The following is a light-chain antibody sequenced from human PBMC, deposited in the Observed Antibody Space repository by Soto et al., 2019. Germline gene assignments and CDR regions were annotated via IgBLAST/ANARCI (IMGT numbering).Light chain of an antibody. J-gene: IGLJ2*01. Sequence: QSALTQPASVSGTPGQRVTISCSGSLSNIGSNFIYWYQQLPGSAPKLLINRNNERPSGVPDRFSGSKSGTSASLAISGLRSEDEADYHCAAWDDSLRGVVFGGGTKLTVL. CDR1: LSNIGSNF. CDR2: RNN. CDR3: AAWDDSLRGVV. V-gene: IGLV1-47*01.